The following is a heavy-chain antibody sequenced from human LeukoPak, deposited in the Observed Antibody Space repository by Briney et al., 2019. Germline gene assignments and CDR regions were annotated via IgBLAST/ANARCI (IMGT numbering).Heavy chain of an antibody. CDR3: ARNRLWLLAAY. CDR2: TKQDETEK. D-gene: IGHD3-22*01. Sequence: GGSLRLSCAASGFTFSNYWMSWVRQAPGKGLEWVANTKQDETEKHYADSVKGRFTISRDNAQNSLYLQMNSLRAEDTAVYFCARNRLWLLAAYRGQGTVVTVSS. CDR1: GFTFSNYW. V-gene: IGHV3-7*04. J-gene: IGHJ4*02.